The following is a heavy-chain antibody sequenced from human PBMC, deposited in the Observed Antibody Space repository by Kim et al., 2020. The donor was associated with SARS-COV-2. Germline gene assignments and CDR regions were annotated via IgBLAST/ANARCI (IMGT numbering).Heavy chain of an antibody. V-gene: IGHV4-31*03. CDR1: GGSISSGGYY. Sequence: SETLSLTCPVSGGSISSGGYYWRWIRQHPGKGLEWIGYIYYSRSTYYNPSLKSRVTISVDTSKNKFSLKLSSVTAADTAVYYWARDLIAAAGNKTYYYDGMYVWGQGTTVTVS. J-gene: IGHJ6*02. D-gene: IGHD6-13*01. CDR3: ARDLIAAAGNKTYYYDGMYV. CDR2: IYYSRST.